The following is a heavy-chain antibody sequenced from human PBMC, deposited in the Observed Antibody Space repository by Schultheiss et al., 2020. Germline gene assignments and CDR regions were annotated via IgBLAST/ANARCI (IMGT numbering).Heavy chain of an antibody. CDR3: AKDPGGVVRDY. CDR2: IWYDGSNK. J-gene: IGHJ4*02. V-gene: IGHV3-30*02. CDR1: GFTFSSYG. Sequence: GGSLRLSCAASGFTFSSYGMHWVRQAPGKGLEWVAVIWYDGSNKYYADSVKGRFTISRDNSKNTLYLQMNSLRAEDTAVYYCAKDPGGVVRDYWGQGTLVTVSS. D-gene: IGHD3-3*01.